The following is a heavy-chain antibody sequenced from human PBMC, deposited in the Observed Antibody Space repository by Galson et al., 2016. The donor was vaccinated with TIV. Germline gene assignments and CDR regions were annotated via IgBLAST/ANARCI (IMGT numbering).Heavy chain of an antibody. CDR3: ARLNSYGAPDYGFVNWFDP. D-gene: IGHD4-17*01. J-gene: IGHJ5*02. CDR2: IKNEAHSYTT. V-gene: IGHV3-72*01. Sequence: SLRLSCAASGFTFSGPYMDWVRQAPGKGLEWVGQIKNEAHSYTTQYDPSVEGRFIISRDDSKNLLYLQMNSLKTEDTAVYYCARLNSYGAPDYGFVNWFDPWGQGTLVTVSS. CDR1: GFTFSGPY.